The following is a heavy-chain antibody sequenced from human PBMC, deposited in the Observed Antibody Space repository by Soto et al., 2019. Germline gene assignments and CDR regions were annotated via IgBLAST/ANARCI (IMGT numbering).Heavy chain of an antibody. CDR2: IYYSGST. CDR3: ARQLIAARPYFDY. J-gene: IGHJ4*02. CDR1: GGSISSSSYY. Sequence: PSETLSLTCTVSGGSISSSSYYWVWIRQAPGKGLEWIGSIYYSGSTYYNPSLKSRVTISVDTSKNQFSLKLSSVTAADTAVYYCARQLIAARPYFDYWGQGTLVTVSS. D-gene: IGHD6-6*01. V-gene: IGHV4-39*01.